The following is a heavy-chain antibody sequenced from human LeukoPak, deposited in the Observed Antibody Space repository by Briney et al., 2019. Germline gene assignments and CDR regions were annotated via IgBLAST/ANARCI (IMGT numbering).Heavy chain of an antibody. J-gene: IGHJ4*02. D-gene: IGHD7-27*01. CDR2: ISGSGGST. CDR1: GFTFSSYA. Sequence: PGGSLRLSCAASGFTFSSYAMSWVRQAAGKGLGWVSAISGSGGSTYYADSVKGRLTISRDNSKNTLYLQMNSLRAEDTAVYYCAKAELGILGDYFDYWGQGTLVTVSS. V-gene: IGHV3-23*01. CDR3: AKAELGILGDYFDY.